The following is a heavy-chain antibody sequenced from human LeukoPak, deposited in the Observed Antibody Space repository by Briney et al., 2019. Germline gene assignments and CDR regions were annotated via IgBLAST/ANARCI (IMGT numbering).Heavy chain of an antibody. J-gene: IGHJ4*02. D-gene: IGHD5/OR15-5a*01. CDR3: AKDATPGNSVYDHFDY. CDR2: IGSGDDL. V-gene: IGHV3-23*01. Sequence: PGGSLRLSCAASGFTFRIHAMSWVRQAPGKGLEWVSTIGSGDDLHYADSVKGRFTVSRDDPQNTLYLQMNSLRAEDAAIYYCAKDATPGNSVYDHFDYWGQGTLVNVSS. CDR1: GFTFRIHA.